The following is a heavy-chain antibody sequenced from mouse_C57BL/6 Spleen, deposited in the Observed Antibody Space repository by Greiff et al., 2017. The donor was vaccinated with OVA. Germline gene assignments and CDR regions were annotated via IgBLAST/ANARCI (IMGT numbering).Heavy chain of an antibody. CDR1: GYTFTNYW. CDR2: IYPGSGNT. V-gene: IGHV1-55*01. J-gene: IGHJ2*01. D-gene: IGHD4-1*01. CDR3: ARGKANWKGY. Sequence: QVQLQQPGAELVKPGASVKMSCKASGYTFTNYWITWVKQRPGQGLEWIGDIYPGSGNTNYTEKFKSTATLTVDTSSSTAYMQLSRLTSEDSAVYYCARGKANWKGYWGQGTTLTVSS.